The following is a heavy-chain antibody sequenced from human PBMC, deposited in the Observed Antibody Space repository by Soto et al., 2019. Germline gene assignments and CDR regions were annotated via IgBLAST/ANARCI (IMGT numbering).Heavy chain of an antibody. D-gene: IGHD7-27*01. Sequence: EVQLVESGGGLVQPGGSLRLSCATSGFILSDCAMNWVRQAPGKRLEWVSYISSSSSVIDYADAVKGRFTVSRDNARNTLYLQMHSLRAEDTAVYYCARDLSWGSNWYYYMDVWGKGTTVTVSS. CDR1: GFILSDCA. CDR2: ISSSSSVI. CDR3: ARDLSWGSNWYYYMDV. J-gene: IGHJ6*03. V-gene: IGHV3-48*01.